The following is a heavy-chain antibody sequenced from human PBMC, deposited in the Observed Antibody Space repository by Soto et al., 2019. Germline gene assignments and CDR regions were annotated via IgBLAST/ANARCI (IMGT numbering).Heavy chain of an antibody. D-gene: IGHD1-26*01. J-gene: IGHJ4*02. V-gene: IGHV1-18*01. CDR1: GYTFTSYG. CDR3: AREAAVGLFDY. CDR2: ISAYNGNT. Sequence: ASVKVSCKASGYTFTSYGISWVRQAPGQGLEWMVWISAYNGNTKYAQKLQGRVTMTTDTSTSTAYMELRSLRSDDTAVYYCAREAAVGLFDYWGQGTLVTVSS.